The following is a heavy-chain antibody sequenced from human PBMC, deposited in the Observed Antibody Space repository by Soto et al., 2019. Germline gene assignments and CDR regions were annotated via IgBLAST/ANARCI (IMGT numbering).Heavy chain of an antibody. V-gene: IGHV3-30*18. CDR1: GFTFSSYG. CDR2: ISYDGSNK. J-gene: IGHJ6*02. CDR3: TKGRSAMRGYYYYGMDV. Sequence: PGGSLRLSCAASGFTFSSYGMHWVRQAPGKGLEWVAVISYDGSNKYYADSVKGRFTISRDNSKNTLYLQMNSLRAEDTAVYYCTKGRSAMRGYYYYGMDVWGQGTTVTVSS.